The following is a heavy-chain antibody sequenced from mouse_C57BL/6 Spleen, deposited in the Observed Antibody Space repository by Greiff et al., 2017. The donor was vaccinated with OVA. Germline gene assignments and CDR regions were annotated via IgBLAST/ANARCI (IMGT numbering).Heavy chain of an antibody. CDR3: AREGRDY. J-gene: IGHJ2*01. V-gene: IGHV5-17*01. CDR2: ISSGSSTL. Sequence: EVKVVESGGGLVKPGGSLKLSCAASGFTFSDYGMHWVRQAPEKGLEWVAYISSGSSTLYYADTVKGRFTISRDNAKNTLFMQMTSLRSEDTAMYYCAREGRDYWGQGTTLTVSS. D-gene: IGHD3-3*01. CDR1: GFTFSDYG.